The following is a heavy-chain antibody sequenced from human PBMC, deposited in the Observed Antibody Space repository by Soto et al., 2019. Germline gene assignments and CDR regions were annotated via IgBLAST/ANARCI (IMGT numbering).Heavy chain of an antibody. V-gene: IGHV4-38-2*02. Sequence: SETLSLTCAVSGYSISSGYYWGWIRQPPGKGLEWLGSIYHSGSTYYNPSLKSRVTISVDTSKNQFSLKLSSVTAADTAVYYCARDCRTYYYDSSGYYWIYWGQGTLVTVSS. CDR2: IYHSGST. J-gene: IGHJ4*02. CDR3: ARDCRTYYYDSSGYYWIY. CDR1: GYSISSGYY. D-gene: IGHD3-22*01.